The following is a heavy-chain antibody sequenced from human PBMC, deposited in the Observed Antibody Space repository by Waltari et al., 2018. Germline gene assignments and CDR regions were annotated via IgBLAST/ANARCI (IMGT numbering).Heavy chain of an antibody. CDR3: ARDWRGYFYMDV. J-gene: IGHJ6*03. V-gene: IGHV4-34*01. CDR1: GGSFSGYC. D-gene: IGHD3-3*01. CDR2: INQSGTT. Sequence: QVQLQQWGAGLLKPSETLSLTCAVHGGSFSGYCWSGIRQSPGKGLEWIGEINQSGTTNYNPSLKSRVTISVDTSKNQFSLKLSSVTAADTAVYYCARDWRGYFYMDVWGKGTTVTVSS.